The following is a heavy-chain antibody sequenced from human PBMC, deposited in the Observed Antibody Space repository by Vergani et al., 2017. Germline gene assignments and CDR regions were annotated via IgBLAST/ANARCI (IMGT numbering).Heavy chain of an antibody. V-gene: IGHV3-9*01. CDR1: GFTFDDYA. D-gene: IGHD1-26*01. CDR3: ARDQRMGSTFYWYFDL. CDR2: ISWNSGTI. J-gene: IGHJ2*01. Sequence: EVQLVESGGGLVQPGGSLRLSCAASGFTFDDYAMHWVRQAPGKGLEWVSGISWNSGTIGYADSVKGRFTISRDNARNSVYLQINSLRAEDTAVYYCARDQRMGSTFYWYFDLWGRGTLVTVSS.